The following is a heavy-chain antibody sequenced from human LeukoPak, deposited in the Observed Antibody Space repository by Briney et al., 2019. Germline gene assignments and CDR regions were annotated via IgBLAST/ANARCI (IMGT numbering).Heavy chain of an antibody. V-gene: IGHV4-59*01. CDR3: ARAKYYYDSSGNFDY. Sequence: SETLSLTCTVSGGSISSYYWSWIRQPPGKGLEWIGYIYYSGSTNYNPSLKSRVTISVDTSKNQFSLKLSSVTAADTAVYYCARAKYYYDSSGNFDYWGQGTLVTVSS. J-gene: IGHJ4*02. D-gene: IGHD3-22*01. CDR1: GGSISSYY. CDR2: IYYSGST.